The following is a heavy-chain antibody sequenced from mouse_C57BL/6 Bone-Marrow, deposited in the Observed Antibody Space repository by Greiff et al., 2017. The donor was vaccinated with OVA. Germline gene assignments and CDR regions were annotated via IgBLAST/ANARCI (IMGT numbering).Heavy chain of an antibody. CDR1: DSEVFPIAY. CDR2: ILPSIGRT. CDR3: ARAVTRSHYAMDY. Sequence: QVQLQQSGSELRSPGSSVKLSCKDFDSEVFPIAYMSWVRQKPGHGFEWIGGILPSIGRTIYGEKFEDKATLDADTLSNTAYLELNSLTSEDSAIYYCARAVTRSHYAMDYWGQGTSVTVSS. V-gene: IGHV15-2*01. J-gene: IGHJ4*01.